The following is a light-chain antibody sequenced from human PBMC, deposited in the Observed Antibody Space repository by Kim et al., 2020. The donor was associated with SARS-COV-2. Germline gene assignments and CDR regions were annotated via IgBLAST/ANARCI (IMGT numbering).Light chain of an antibody. CDR1: RSNIGAGYN. V-gene: IGLV1-40*01. J-gene: IGLJ3*02. CDR3: QSYDTSLSGSGV. Sequence: VTISCTGSRSNIGAGYNVHWYQQLPGTAPKLLIYGSFNRPSGVPDRFSGSKSGTSAFLAITGLQAEDEADYYCQSYDTSLSGSGVFGGGTQLTVL. CDR2: GSF.